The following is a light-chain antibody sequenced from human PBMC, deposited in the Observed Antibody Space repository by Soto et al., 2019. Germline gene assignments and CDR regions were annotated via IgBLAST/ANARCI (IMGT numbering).Light chain of an antibody. CDR3: LQDYGDSWT. J-gene: IGKJ1*01. CDR2: AAS. CDR1: RDVGSD. Sequence: IQMTQSPSSLSASVGEKIIITCRASRDVGSDVSWYQQKPGQAPKLLIYAASNLYTGVPSRFSGSRSGAEFTLTISSLQPEDFASYYCLQDYGDSWTFGQGTKVDIK. V-gene: IGKV1-6*01.